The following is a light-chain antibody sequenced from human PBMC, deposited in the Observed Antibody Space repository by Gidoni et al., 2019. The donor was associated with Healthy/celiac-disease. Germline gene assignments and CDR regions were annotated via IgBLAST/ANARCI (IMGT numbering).Light chain of an antibody. CDR2: AAS. CDR1: QGISNY. J-gene: IGKJ3*01. Sequence: DIQMTQSPSSLSASVGDRVTITCRASQGISNYLAWYQQKPGKVPKLLIYAASTLQSGVPSRFSGGGSGTDFTLTISSLQPEDVATYYCQKYNSAGFGPXTKVDIK. V-gene: IGKV1-27*01. CDR3: QKYNSAG.